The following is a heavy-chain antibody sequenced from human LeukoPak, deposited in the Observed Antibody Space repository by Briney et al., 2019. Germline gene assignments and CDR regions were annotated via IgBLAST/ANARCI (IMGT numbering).Heavy chain of an antibody. CDR3: ARMSVDHTFDF. D-gene: IGHD6-19*01. CDR2: IYYSGST. J-gene: IGHJ3*01. V-gene: IGHV4-39*01. CDR1: GGSISSSSHY. Sequence: SETLSLTCTVSGGSISSSSHYWGWTRHPPGKGLEWIGSIYYSGSTCYNPSLKSRVTISVDTSKNQFSLSLSSVTAADTAVYYCARMSVDHTFDFWGQGTKVTVSS.